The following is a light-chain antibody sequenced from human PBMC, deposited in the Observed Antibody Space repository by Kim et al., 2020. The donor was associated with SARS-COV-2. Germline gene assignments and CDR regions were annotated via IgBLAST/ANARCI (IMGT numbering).Light chain of an antibody. Sequence: PGERATLACRASQSVSSYLAWYQQKPGQAPRLLIYDASNRATGIPARFSGSGSETDFTLTISSLEPEDFAVYYCQQRSNWPRYTFGQGTKLEI. CDR1: QSVSSY. CDR2: DAS. CDR3: QQRSNWPRYT. V-gene: IGKV3-11*01. J-gene: IGKJ2*01.